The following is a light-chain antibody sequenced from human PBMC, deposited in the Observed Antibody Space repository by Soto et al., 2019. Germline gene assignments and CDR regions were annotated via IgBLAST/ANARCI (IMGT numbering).Light chain of an antibody. CDR1: SSDVGGYNY. Sequence: QSALTQPASVSGSPGQSITISCTGTSSDVGGYNYVSWYQHHPGKAPKLMIYEVNNRPSGVSNRCSGSKSGNTASLTISGLQPEYEADYYCSSYTSRTTLNVFGSGTKLTVL. J-gene: IGLJ1*01. V-gene: IGLV2-14*01. CDR3: SSYTSRTTLNV. CDR2: EVN.